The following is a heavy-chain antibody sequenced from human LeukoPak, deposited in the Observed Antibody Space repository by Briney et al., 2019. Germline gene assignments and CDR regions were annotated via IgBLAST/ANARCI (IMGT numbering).Heavy chain of an antibody. CDR3: ARFRIGVAGPIDY. CDR2: IYYTGTT. V-gene: IGHV4-39*02. J-gene: IGHJ4*02. D-gene: IGHD6-19*01. Sequence: PSETLSLTCTVSGASISSSVWYWGWIRQPPGKGLEWIGNIYYTGTTSFNPSLKTRVSMSLDMSKHIFSLKLTSVTAADTPVYYCARFRIGVAGPIDYWGRGKLVGVRS. CDR1: GASISSSVWY.